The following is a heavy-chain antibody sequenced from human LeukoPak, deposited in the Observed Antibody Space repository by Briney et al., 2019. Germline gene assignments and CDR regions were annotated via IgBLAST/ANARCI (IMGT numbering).Heavy chain of an antibody. Sequence: GRSLRPSCSPAAFTFPSYAMHWVRHAPGKVLEYVSAISGNGDSTYYADSVKGTFTISRDNSKNTFYLQMSSLRAEDTAVYYCVKGGIAAADNYFDYWGQGTLVTVSS. D-gene: IGHD6-13*01. V-gene: IGHV3-64D*06. J-gene: IGHJ4*02. CDR3: VKGGIAAADNYFDY. CDR2: ISGNGDST. CDR1: AFTFPSYA.